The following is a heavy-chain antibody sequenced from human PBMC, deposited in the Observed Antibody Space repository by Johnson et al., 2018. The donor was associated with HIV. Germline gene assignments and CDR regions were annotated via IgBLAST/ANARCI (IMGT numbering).Heavy chain of an antibody. CDR2: INWNGGST. CDR1: GFTFDDYG. CDR3: ARLEYIIVSPLLGAFDI. D-gene: IGHD6-6*01. Sequence: VQLVESGGGVVRPGGSLRLSCAASGFTFDDYGMSWVRQAPGKGLEWVSGINWNGGSTGYADSVKGRFTISRDNAKNSLYLQMNSLRAEDTALYYCARLEYIIVSPLLGAFDIWGQGTMVTVSS. V-gene: IGHV3-20*04. J-gene: IGHJ3*02.